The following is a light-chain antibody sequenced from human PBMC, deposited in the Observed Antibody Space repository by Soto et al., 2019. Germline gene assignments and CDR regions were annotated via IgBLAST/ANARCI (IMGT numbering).Light chain of an antibody. CDR3: QQHYTTPHT. CDR2: WAS. CDR1: QSVLYSSNNMNY. Sequence: DIVMTQSPDSLAVSLGERATINCKSSQSVLYSSNNMNYLAWYQQKPGQPPKLLIYWASTRESGVPDRFSGSGSGTDFPLTITSLQAEDVAVYYCQQHYTTPHTFGQGTKLEIK. J-gene: IGKJ2*01. V-gene: IGKV4-1*01.